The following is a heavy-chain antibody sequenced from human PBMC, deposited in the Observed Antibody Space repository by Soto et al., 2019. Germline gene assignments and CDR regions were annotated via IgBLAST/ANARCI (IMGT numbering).Heavy chain of an antibody. D-gene: IGHD2-2*01. CDR1: GFTFEAYV. CDR2: INWDGSGT. V-gene: IGHV3-43*01. Sequence: EVQLVQSGGVVVQPGGSLRLSCEASGFTFEAYVMYWVRQVPGKGLEWVSLINWDGSGTYYADSVKGRFTISRDNSKNSLYLQMNSLRTEDTGLYYCAKDIQGGVRSTVSAFDYWGQGTLVTVSS. CDR3: AKDIQGGVRSTVSAFDY. J-gene: IGHJ4*02.